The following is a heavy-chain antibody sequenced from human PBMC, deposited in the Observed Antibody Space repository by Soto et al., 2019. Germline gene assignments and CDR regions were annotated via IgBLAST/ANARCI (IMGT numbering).Heavy chain of an antibody. CDR3: VRGVSYTAMVTDY. Sequence: QVQLQESGPGLVKPSQTLSLTCTVSGGSISSGGYYWSWIRQHPGKGLEWIGYIYYSGSTYYNPSPKGRVTISVDTSKTQFSLKLSSVIAADTAVYYCVRGVSYTAMVTDYWGQGTLVTVSS. CDR1: GGSISSGGYY. CDR2: IYYSGST. V-gene: IGHV4-31*03. J-gene: IGHJ4*02. D-gene: IGHD5-18*01.